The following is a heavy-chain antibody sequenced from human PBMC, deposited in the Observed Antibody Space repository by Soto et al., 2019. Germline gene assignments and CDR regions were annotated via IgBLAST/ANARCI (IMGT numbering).Heavy chain of an antibody. CDR3: ARASSSFVDWFDP. V-gene: IGHV1-2*02. J-gene: IGHJ5*02. CDR2: INPNSGGT. CDR1: GYTFTGYY. Sequence: ASVKVSCKASGYTFTGYYMHWVRQAPGQGLEWMGWINPNSGGTNYAQKFQGRVTMTRDTSISTAYMELSRLRSDDTAVYYCARASSSFVDWFDPWGQGTLVTVS. D-gene: IGHD6-6*01.